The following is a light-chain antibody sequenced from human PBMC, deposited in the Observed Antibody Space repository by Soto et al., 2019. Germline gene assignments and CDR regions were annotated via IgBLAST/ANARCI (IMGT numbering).Light chain of an antibody. V-gene: IGLV2-23*01. CDR3: CSHGGFNTPYV. CDR1: SSDVGAYDL. J-gene: IGLJ1*01. Sequence: QSALTQPASVSGSPGQSITISCIGTSSDVGAYDLVSWYQQHPGTAPRLIIYEDLRRPSGIDSRFSGSKSGNTASLTISGLRAEDEGNYYCCSHGGFNTPYVFATGTKVTVL. CDR2: EDL.